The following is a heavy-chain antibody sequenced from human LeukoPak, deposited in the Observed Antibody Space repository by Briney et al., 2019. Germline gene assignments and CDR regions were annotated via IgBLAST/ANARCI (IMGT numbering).Heavy chain of an antibody. CDR1: GGSINSGGHY. J-gene: IGHJ6*03. CDR3: ARDTRDYSNYYYYYMDD. D-gene: IGHD4-11*01. Sequence: SETLSLTCTVSGGSINSGGHYWSWIRQPAGKGLEWIGRIYTSGSTNYNPSLKSRVTMSVDTSKNQFSLKLSSVTAADTAVYYCARDTRDYSNYYYYYMDDWGKGTTVTVSS. CDR2: IYTSGST. V-gene: IGHV4-61*02.